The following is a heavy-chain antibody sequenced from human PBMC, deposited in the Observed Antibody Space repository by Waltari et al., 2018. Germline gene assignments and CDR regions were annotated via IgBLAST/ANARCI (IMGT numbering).Heavy chain of an antibody. CDR2: IIPIFGTA. CDR3: ARLRSDYYDSSGSAYAFDI. V-gene: IGHV1-69*01. CDR1: GGTFSSYA. J-gene: IGHJ3*02. Sequence: QVQLVQSGAEVKKPGSSVKVSCKASGGTFSSYAISWVRQAPGQGLEWMGGIIPIFGTANYAQKFQGRGTITADESTSTAYMELSSLRSEDTAVYYCARLRSDYYDSSGSAYAFDIWGQGTMVTVSS. D-gene: IGHD3-22*01.